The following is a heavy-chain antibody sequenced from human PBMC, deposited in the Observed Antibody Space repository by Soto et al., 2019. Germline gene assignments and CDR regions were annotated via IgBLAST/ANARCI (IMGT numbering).Heavy chain of an antibody. V-gene: IGHV3-30-3*01. D-gene: IGHD2-21*02. CDR3: VTSLPPENCGGDSYDFDY. J-gene: IGHJ4*02. CDR2: ISDDGSNK. Sequence: QVQLVESGGGVVQPGRSLRLSCAASGFTFSSYAMHWVRQAPGKGLEWVAVISDDGSNKYYADSVKGRFTISRDNSKKTLYLQMNSLRAEDTAVYYCVTSLPPENCGGDSYDFDYWGQGTLVTVSS. CDR1: GFTFSSYA.